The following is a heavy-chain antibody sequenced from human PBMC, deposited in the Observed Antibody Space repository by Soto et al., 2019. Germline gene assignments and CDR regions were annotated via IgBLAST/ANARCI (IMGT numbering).Heavy chain of an antibody. D-gene: IGHD1-1*01. J-gene: IGHJ4*02. Sequence: ETLSLTCTVSGGPIRSSSHSWDWIRQSPGTGLEWIGSIDESGNTYYNPSLKSRVIMSVDTSKNQFSLKLISVTGADSGFYYCAREGGYADYWGQGTLVTVSS. V-gene: IGHV4-39*02. CDR1: GGPIRSSSHS. CDR3: AREGGYADY. CDR2: IDESGNT.